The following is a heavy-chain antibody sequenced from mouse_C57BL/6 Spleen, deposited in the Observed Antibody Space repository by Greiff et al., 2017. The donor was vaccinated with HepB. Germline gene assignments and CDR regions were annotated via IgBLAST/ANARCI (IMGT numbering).Heavy chain of an antibody. CDR1: GYTFTSYG. Sequence: VQLQQSGAELARPGASVKLSCKASGYTFTSYGISWVKQRTGQGLEWIGEIYPRSGNTYYNEKFKGKATLTADKSSSTAYMELRSLTSEDSAVYFCARTPYDYDVGYFDYWGQGTTLTVSS. V-gene: IGHV1-81*01. CDR3: ARTPYDYDVGYFDY. CDR2: IYPRSGNT. D-gene: IGHD2-4*01. J-gene: IGHJ2*01.